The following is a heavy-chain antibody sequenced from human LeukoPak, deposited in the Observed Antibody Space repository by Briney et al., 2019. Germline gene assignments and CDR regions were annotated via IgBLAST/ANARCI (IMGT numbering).Heavy chain of an antibody. D-gene: IGHD5-24*01. Sequence: SVKVSCKASVGTFSSYAISWVRQAPGQGLEWMGRIIPILGIANYAQKFQGRVTITADKSTSTGYMELSSLRSEETAVYYCARDTHPGGDGYNYWGQGTLVTVSS. CDR2: IIPILGIA. CDR1: VGTFSSYA. J-gene: IGHJ4*02. V-gene: IGHV1-69*04. CDR3: ARDTHPGGDGYNY.